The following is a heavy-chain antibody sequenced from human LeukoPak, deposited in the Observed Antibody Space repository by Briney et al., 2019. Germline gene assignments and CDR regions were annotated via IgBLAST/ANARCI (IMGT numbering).Heavy chain of an antibody. CDR3: AGGYGDYVVFDY. CDR2: IYHSGST. D-gene: IGHD4-17*01. CDR1: GGSISSGGYS. J-gene: IGHJ4*02. V-gene: IGHV4-30-2*01. Sequence: KPSETLSLTCAVSGGSISSGGYSWSWIRQPPGKGLEWIGYIYHSGSTYYNPSLKSRVTISVDRSKNQFSLKLSSVTAADTAVYYCAGGYGDYVVFDYWGQGTLVTVSS.